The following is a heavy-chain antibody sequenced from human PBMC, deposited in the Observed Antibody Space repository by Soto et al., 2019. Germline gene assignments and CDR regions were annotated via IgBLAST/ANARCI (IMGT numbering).Heavy chain of an antibody. CDR3: SRRPIGYKSGWEY. CDR1: GGSTSSSDYY. Sequence: KPSETLSLTCAVSGGSTSSSDYYWGWIRQSPGKGLEWVVSIFYSGSTYAYYNPSLKSRATVSMDTSGNHFSLKLSSVTAADTAVYYCSRRPIGYKSGWEYWGQGSRVTVSS. D-gene: IGHD3-3*01. V-gene: IGHV4-39*02. J-gene: IGHJ4*02. CDR2: IFYSGSTYA.